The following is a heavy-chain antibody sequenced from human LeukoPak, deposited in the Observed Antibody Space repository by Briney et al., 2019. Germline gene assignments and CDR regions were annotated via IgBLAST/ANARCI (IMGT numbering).Heavy chain of an antibody. J-gene: IGHJ4*02. CDR3: ARDLATIDGIAWYYFEN. Sequence: ASVKVSCKASGYTFTGHYIHWVRQAPGQGFEWMGWINPNTGGTDYAQKFKDRIAISTYTSISTAYMELSRLRSDDTALYYCARDLATIDGIAWYYFENWGQGTMVSFSP. D-gene: IGHD5-12*01. CDR2: INPNTGGT. CDR1: GYTFTGHY. V-gene: IGHV1-2*02.